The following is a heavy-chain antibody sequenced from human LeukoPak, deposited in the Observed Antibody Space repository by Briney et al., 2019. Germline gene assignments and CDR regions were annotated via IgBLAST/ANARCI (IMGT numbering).Heavy chain of an antibody. CDR2: IYHSGST. V-gene: IGHV4-59*01. J-gene: IGHJ4*02. CDR1: GGSISTYY. Sequence: KPSETLSLTCTLSGGSISTYYWSWIRQPPGKGLEWIGYIYHSGSTNYNPSLKSRVTISVDTSKNQFSLKLSSVTAADTAVYYCARXGGYASPIGYWGQGALVTVSS. D-gene: IGHD5-12*01. CDR3: ARXGGYASPIGY.